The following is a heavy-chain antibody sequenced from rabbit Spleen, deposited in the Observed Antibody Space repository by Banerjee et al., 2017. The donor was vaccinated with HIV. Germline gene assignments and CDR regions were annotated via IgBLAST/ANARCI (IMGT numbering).Heavy chain of an antibody. J-gene: IGHJ6*01. CDR3: ARDSSSSFSSYGMDL. CDR2: SYAGSSGNT. D-gene: IGHD1-1*01. V-gene: IGHV1S40*01. Sequence: QSLEESGGDLVKPGASLTLTCTASGFSFSASDYICWVRQAPGKGLEWIACSYAGSSGNTYYAIWAKGRFPISRASSTTVTLQMTSLTVADTATYFCARDSSSSFSSYGMDLWGPGTLVTVS. CDR1: GFSFSASDY.